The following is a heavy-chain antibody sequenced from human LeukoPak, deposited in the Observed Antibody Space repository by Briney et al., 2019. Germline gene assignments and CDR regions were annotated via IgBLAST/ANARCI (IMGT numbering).Heavy chain of an antibody. CDR1: GFTFSSYG. D-gene: IGHD3-9*01. J-gene: IGHJ5*02. V-gene: IGHV3-30*18. CDR3: AKSHQDFDWLFPQWFDP. CDR2: ISYDGSNK. Sequence: GGSLRLSCATSGFTFSSYGMHWVRQAPGKGLEWVAVISYDGSNKYYADSVKGRFTISRDNSENTLYLQMNSLRAEDTAVYYCAKSHQDFDWLFPQWFDPWGQGTLVTVSS.